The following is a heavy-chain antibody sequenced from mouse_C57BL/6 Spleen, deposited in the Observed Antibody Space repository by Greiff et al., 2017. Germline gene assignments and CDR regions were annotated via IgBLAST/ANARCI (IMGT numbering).Heavy chain of an antibody. CDR2: INPNYGTT. CDR3: ARWRDGYYEAMDY. D-gene: IGHD2-3*01. J-gene: IGHJ4*01. Sequence: VQLQQSGPELVKPGASVKISCKASGYSFTDYNMNWVKQSNGKSLEWIGVINPNYGTTSYNQKFKDKATLTVDQSPSPAYMQHNSLTSEDSAVYYCARWRDGYYEAMDYWGQGTSVTVSS. CDR1: GYSFTDYN. V-gene: IGHV1-39*01.